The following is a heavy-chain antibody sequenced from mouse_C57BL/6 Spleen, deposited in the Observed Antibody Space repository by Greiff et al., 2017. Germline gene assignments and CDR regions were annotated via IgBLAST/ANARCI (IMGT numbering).Heavy chain of an antibody. CDR3: ARDGVPHWYFEV. D-gene: IGHD2-14*01. J-gene: IGHJ1*03. Sequence: EVMLVESGGGLVKPGGSLKLSCAASGFTFSSYAMSWVRQTPEKRLEWVATISDGGSYTYYPDNVKGRFTISRDNAKNNLYLQMSHLKSEDTAMYYCARDGVPHWYFEVWGTGTTVTVSS. V-gene: IGHV5-4*01. CDR1: GFTFSSYA. CDR2: ISDGGSYT.